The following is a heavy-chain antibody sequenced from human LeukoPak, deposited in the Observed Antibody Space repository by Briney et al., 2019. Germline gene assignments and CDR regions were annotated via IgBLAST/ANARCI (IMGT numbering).Heavy chain of an antibody. D-gene: IGHD6-19*01. V-gene: IGHV4-4*02. CDR3: AREVAAGSYRGFDY. Sequence: SETLSLTCAVSGGSISTDNWWHWIRQSPGKGLEWIAEIYHNGDVHYNPPLKSRVTMSVDTSKNQFSLKVNSVTAADTATYFCAREVAAGSYRGFDYWGQGTLVTVSS. CDR2: IYHNGDV. CDR1: GGSISTDNW. J-gene: IGHJ4*01.